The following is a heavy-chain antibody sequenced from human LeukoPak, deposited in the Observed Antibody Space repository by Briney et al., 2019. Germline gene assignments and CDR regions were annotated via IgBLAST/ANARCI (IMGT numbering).Heavy chain of an antibody. V-gene: IGHV4-61*01. Sequence: SETLSLTCTVSGGSISSSSYYWSWIRQPPGKGLEWIGYIYYSGSTNYNPSLKSRVTISVDTSKNQFSLKLSSVTAADTAVYYCAGTWSSGWYPDYYYYMDVWGKGTTVTISS. CDR2: IYYSGST. CDR3: AGTWSSGWYPDYYYYMDV. D-gene: IGHD6-19*01. CDR1: GGSISSSSYY. J-gene: IGHJ6*03.